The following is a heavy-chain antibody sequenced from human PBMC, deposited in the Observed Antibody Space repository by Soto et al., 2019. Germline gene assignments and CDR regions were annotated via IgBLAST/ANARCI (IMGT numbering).Heavy chain of an antibody. D-gene: IGHD6-13*01. V-gene: IGHV1-69*01. CDR1: GGTFSRHA. CDR2: IIPLFGTT. Sequence: QVQLVQSGSEVKMPGSSVKVSCKTSGGTFSRHAINWVRQAPGQGLEWMGGIIPLFGTTNYAQKFKGRVTISAAESTSTAYMELSSLTSEDAAVYYCARAAIHGSSWYFGFDPWGQGTLVTVSS. CDR3: ARAAIHGSSWYFGFDP. J-gene: IGHJ5*02.